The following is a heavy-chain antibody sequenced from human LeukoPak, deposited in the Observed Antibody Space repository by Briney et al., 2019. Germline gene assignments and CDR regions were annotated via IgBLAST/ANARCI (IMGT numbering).Heavy chain of an antibody. V-gene: IGHV5-51*01. J-gene: IGHJ4*02. CDR2: IYPGDSDT. CDR1: GYNFINYW. D-gene: IGHD4-17*01. CDR3: ARPRDYAREVDY. Sequence: GESLKISCKGSGYNFINYWIGWVRQMPGKGLEWMGIIYPGDSDTRYSPSFQGQVTISADKSISTAYLQWSSLKASDTAMYYCARPRDYAREVDYWGQGTLVTVSS.